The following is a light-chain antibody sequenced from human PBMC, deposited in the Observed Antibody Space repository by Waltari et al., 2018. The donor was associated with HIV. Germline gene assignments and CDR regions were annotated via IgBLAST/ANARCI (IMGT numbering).Light chain of an antibody. CDR1: ALPKQY. J-gene: IGLJ3*02. CDR3: QSADSSGTWV. V-gene: IGLV3-25*03. CDR2: KDS. Sequence: SYELTQPTSVSVSPEQPARITCSGEALPKQYGYGYQQKPGQAPVLVIYKDSERPSGIPDRFSGSRSGTTVTVSSRGGEAEDVADYYCQSADSSGTWVFGGGTKLTVL.